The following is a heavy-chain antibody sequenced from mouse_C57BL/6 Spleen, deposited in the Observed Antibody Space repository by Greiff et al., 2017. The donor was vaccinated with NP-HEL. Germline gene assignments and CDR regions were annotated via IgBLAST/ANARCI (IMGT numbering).Heavy chain of an antibody. CDR2: INPNNGGT. D-gene: IGHD1-1*01. CDR3: AREVVAHDY. Sequence: VQLQQSGPELVKPGASVKISCKASGYTFTDYYMNWVKQSHGKSLEWIGDINPNNGGTSYNQKFKGKATLTVDKSSSTAYMELRSLTSEDSAVYYCAREVVAHDYWGQGTTLTVSS. CDR1: GYTFTDYY. J-gene: IGHJ2*01. V-gene: IGHV1-26*01.